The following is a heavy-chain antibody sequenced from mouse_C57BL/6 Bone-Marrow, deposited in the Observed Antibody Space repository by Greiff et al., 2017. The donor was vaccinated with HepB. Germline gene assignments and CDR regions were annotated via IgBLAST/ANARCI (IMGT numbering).Heavy chain of an antibody. J-gene: IGHJ4*01. CDR2: ISDGGSYT. CDR3: ARDGPVAMDY. Sequence: DVKLVESGGGLVKPGGSLKLSCAASGFTFSSYAMSWVRQTPEKRLEWVATISDGGSYTYYPDNVKGRFTISRDNAKNNLYLQMSHLKSEDTAMYYCARDGPVAMDYWGQGTSVTVSS. CDR1: GFTFSSYA. V-gene: IGHV5-4*01.